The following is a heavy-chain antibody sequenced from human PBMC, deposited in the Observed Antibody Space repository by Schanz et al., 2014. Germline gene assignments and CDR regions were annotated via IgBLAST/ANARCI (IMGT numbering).Heavy chain of an antibody. CDR3: ARGGSGSHYRLDY. V-gene: IGHV3-48*01. D-gene: IGHD1-26*01. CDR2: ISGSSRTI. J-gene: IGHJ4*02. Sequence: EVHLVESGGGLVQPGGSLRLSCAASGFTFGDYAMTWVRQAPGKGLEWVSYISGSSRTIYYADSMKGRFTVSRDNAENALYLQMNSLRAEDTGLYFCARGGSGSHYRLDYWGQGTLVTVSS. CDR1: GFTFGDYA.